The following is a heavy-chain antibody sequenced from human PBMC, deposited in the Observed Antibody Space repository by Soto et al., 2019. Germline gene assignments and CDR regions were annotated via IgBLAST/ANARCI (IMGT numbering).Heavy chain of an antibody. V-gene: IGHV1-69*04. CDR3: ARDSRLTYGSGSMFDY. J-gene: IGHJ4*02. D-gene: IGHD3-10*01. Sequence: ASVKVSCKASGGTFSSYTIGWVRQAPGQGLEWMGRIIPILGIANYAQKFQGRVTITADKSTSTAYMELSSLRSEDTAVYYCARDSRLTYGSGSMFDYWGQGTLVTVSS. CDR2: IIPILGIA. CDR1: GGTFSSYT.